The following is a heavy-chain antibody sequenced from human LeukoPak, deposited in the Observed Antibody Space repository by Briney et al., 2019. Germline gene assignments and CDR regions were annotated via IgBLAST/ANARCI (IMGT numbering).Heavy chain of an antibody. CDR3: AREVTYYDFWSGYFDY. Sequence: SETLSLTCTVSGGSISSGSYYWSWIRQPAGKGLEWIGRIYTSGSTNYNPSLKSRVTISVDTSKNQFSLKLSSVTAADTAVYYCAREVTYYDFWSGYFDYWGQGTLVTVSS. D-gene: IGHD3-3*01. CDR2: IYTSGST. J-gene: IGHJ4*02. V-gene: IGHV4-61*02. CDR1: GGSISSGSYY.